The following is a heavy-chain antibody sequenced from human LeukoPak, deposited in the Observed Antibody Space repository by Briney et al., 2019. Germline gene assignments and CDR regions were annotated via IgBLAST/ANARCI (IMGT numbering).Heavy chain of an antibody. CDR1: GFTFSSYG. V-gene: IGHV3-33*01. CDR2: IWYDGSNK. CDR3: AASRGYSSSRPYYYYGMDV. J-gene: IGHJ6*02. D-gene: IGHD6-13*01. Sequence: GGSLRLSCAASGFTFSSYGMHWVRQAPGKGPEWVAVIWYDGSNKYYADSVKGRFTISRDNSKNTLYLQMNSLRAEDTAVYYCAASRGYSSSRPYYYYGMDVWGQGTTVTVSS.